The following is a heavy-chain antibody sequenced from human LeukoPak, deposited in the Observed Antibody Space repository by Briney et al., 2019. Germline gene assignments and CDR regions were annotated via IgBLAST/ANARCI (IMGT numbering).Heavy chain of an antibody. CDR2: ISAYNGNT. J-gene: IGHJ4*02. Sequence: GASVKVSCKASGYTFTGYYMHWVRQAPGQGLEWMRWISAYNGNTNYAQKLQGRVTMTTDTSTSTAYMELRSLRSDDTAVYYCARDCSGGSCFFDYWGQGTLVTVSS. CDR3: ARDCSGGSCFFDY. V-gene: IGHV1-18*04. CDR1: GYTFTGYY. D-gene: IGHD2-15*01.